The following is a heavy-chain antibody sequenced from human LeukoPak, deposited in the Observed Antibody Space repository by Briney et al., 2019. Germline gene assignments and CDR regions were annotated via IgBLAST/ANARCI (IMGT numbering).Heavy chain of an antibody. CDR1: GYTFTGYY. D-gene: IGHD3-10*01. J-gene: IGHJ6*02. V-gene: IGHV1-2*02. Sequence: ASVKVSCKASGYTFTGYYMHWVRQAPGQGLEWMGWINPNSGGTNYAQKFQGRVTMTRDTSISTAYMELSRLRSDDTAVYYCARRMMVRGVGYYCMDVWGQGTTVTV. CDR3: ARRMMVRGVGYYCMDV. CDR2: INPNSGGT.